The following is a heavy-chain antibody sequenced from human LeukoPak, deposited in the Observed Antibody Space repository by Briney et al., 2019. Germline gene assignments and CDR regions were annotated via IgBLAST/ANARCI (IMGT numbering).Heavy chain of an antibody. Sequence: GASVKVSCKVSGYTLTELSMHWVRQAPGKGLEWMGGFDPEDGETIYAQKFQGRVTMTEDTSTDTAYMELSSLRSEDTAVYYCGTTGSSSWYRIDYWGQGTLVTVSS. CDR1: GYTLTELS. CDR3: GTTGSSSWYRIDY. J-gene: IGHJ4*02. V-gene: IGHV1-24*01. CDR2: FDPEDGET. D-gene: IGHD6-13*01.